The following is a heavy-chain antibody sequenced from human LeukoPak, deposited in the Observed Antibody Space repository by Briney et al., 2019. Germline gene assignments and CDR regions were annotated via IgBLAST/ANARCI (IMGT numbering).Heavy chain of an antibody. D-gene: IGHD4-17*01. CDR3: ARGSMTTVTKFDY. Sequence: SETLSLTCTVSGGSISSSSYYWGWIRQPPGKGLEWIGSIYYSGSTYYNPFLKSRVTISVDTSKNQFSLKLSSVTAADTAVYYCARGSMTTVTKFDYWGQGTLVTVSS. CDR2: IYYSGST. CDR1: GGSISSSSYY. J-gene: IGHJ4*02. V-gene: IGHV4-39*07.